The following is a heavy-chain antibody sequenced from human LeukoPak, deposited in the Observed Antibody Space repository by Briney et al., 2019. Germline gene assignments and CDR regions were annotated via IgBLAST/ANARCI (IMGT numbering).Heavy chain of an antibody. Sequence: PSQTLSLTCTVSGGSISSGSYYWSWIRQPAGKGLEWIGRIYTSGSTNYNPSLKSRVTISVDTSKNQFSLKLSSVTAADTAVYYCARERSAVGYSGYDYNFDYWGQGTLVTVSS. J-gene: IGHJ4*02. D-gene: IGHD5-12*01. CDR1: GGSISSGSYY. V-gene: IGHV4-61*02. CDR2: IYTSGST. CDR3: ARERSAVGYSGYDYNFDY.